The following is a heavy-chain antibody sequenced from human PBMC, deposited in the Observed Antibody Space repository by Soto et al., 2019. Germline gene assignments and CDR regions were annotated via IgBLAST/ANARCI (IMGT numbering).Heavy chain of an antibody. D-gene: IGHD3-22*01. CDR3: GRITLKTSVDTFDF. J-gene: IGHJ3*01. CDR2: ITFDGSNK. Sequence: QVQLVESGGGVVQPGRSLRLSCAASGFTFSTYALHWVRQAPGKGLEWVATITFDGSNKYHADSVEGRFTISRDDSKNTLCLQLNSLRAEDTAVYYCGRITLKTSVDTFDFWGQGTMVTVSS. CDR1: GFTFSTYA. V-gene: IGHV3-30-3*01.